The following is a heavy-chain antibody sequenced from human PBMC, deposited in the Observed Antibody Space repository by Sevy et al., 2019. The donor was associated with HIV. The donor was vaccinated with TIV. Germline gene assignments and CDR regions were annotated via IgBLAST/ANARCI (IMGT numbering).Heavy chain of an antibody. CDR1: GFTFSDFY. V-gene: IGHV3-11*06. Sequence: GGSLRLSCAASGFTFSDFYMSWIRQAPGKGLEWISYISGSSSHTHYADSVKGRFTISRDNARTALYLQMHSLRAEDTAVYYCARDWRGDYSLFDYWGQGTLVTVSS. CDR2: ISGSSSHT. D-gene: IGHD2-21*01. CDR3: ARDWRGDYSLFDY. J-gene: IGHJ4*02.